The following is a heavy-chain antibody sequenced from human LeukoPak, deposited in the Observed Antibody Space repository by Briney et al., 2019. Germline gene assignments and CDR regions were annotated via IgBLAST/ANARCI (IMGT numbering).Heavy chain of an antibody. D-gene: IGHD1-1*01. CDR1: GITVNTNY. J-gene: IGHJ4*02. CDR2: IKVDGSEK. Sequence: GGSLRLSCAASGITVNTNYMSWVRQAPGKGLEWVANIKVDGSEKYYVDSVKGRFTISRDNAENSLYLQMNSLRAEDTAVYYCARRTGTTGEAFDYWGQGTQVTVSS. V-gene: IGHV3-7*03. CDR3: ARRTGTTGEAFDY.